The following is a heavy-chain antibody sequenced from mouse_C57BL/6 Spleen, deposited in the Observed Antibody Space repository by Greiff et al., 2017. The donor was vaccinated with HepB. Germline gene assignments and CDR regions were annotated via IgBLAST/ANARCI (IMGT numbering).Heavy chain of an antibody. CDR3: ARGGVYYGSSYHWYFDV. D-gene: IGHD1-1*01. J-gene: IGHJ1*03. CDR2: IYPRSGNT. Sequence: VQLQQSGAELARPGASVKLSCKASGYTFTSYGISWVKQRTGQGLEWIGEIYPRSGNTYYNEKFKGKATLTADKSSSTAYMELRSLTSEDSAVYFCARGGVYYGSSYHWYFDVWGTGTTVTVSS. CDR1: GYTFTSYG. V-gene: IGHV1-81*01.